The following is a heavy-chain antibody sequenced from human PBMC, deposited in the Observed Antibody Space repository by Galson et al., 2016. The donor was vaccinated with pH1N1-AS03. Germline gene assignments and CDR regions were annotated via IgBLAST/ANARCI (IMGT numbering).Heavy chain of an antibody. D-gene: IGHD3-10*01. CDR3: ARSGSGSVYEGDL. J-gene: IGHJ1*01. CDR1: GYTFTNYG. V-gene: IGHV1-18*01. CDR2: IGTYT. Sequence: SVKVSCKASGYTFTNYGISWVRQAPGQGLEYMGWIGTYTIYAQKLQGRVTMTTDTSTSTAYMELRSLRSDDTAVYYCARSGSGSVYEGDLWGQGTLVSVSS.